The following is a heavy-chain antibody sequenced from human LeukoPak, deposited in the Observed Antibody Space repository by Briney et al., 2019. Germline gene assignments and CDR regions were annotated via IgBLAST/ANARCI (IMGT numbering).Heavy chain of an antibody. CDR3: ARAWAAAAFRSYYYYIDV. D-gene: IGHD6-13*01. J-gene: IGHJ6*03. CDR2: IYTSGST. Sequence: PSETLSLTCTVSGVSISSYYWIWIRQPAGKGLEWIGRIYTSGSTNYNPSLKSRVTMSVDTSKNQFSLKLSSVTAADTAVYYCARAWAAAAFRSYYYYIDVWGKGTTVTVSS. CDR1: GVSISSYY. V-gene: IGHV4-4*07.